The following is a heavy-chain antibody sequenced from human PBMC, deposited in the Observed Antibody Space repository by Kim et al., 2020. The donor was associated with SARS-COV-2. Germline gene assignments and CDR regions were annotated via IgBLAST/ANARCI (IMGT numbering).Heavy chain of an antibody. Sequence: GGSLRLSCAASGFTFSGSAIHWVRRASGKGLEWVGRIRTKANNYATTYAASVTGRFTISRDDSKNTAYLQMNSLKTEDTAVYYCTRLSPSYYGMDVWGQGTTVTVSS. V-gene: IGHV3-73*01. CDR2: IRTKANNYAT. CDR1: GFTFSGSA. J-gene: IGHJ6*02. CDR3: TRLSPSYYGMDV.